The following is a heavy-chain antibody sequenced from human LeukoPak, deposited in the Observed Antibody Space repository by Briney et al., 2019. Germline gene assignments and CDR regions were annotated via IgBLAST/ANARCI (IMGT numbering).Heavy chain of an antibody. Sequence: GGSLRLSCAASGFSFSSYWMSWVRQAPGKGLEWVANIKEDGSEKNYVDSVKGRFTISRDNTKNSLYLQMNTLRAEDTAVYYCGRSGIVTTAVPFWGQGTLVTVSS. V-gene: IGHV3-7*01. CDR3: GRSGIVTTAVPF. D-gene: IGHD1-26*01. CDR1: GFSFSSYW. J-gene: IGHJ4*02. CDR2: IKEDGSEK.